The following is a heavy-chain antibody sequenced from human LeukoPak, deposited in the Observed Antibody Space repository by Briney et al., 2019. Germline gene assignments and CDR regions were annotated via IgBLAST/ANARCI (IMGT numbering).Heavy chain of an antibody. Sequence: GGSLRLSCAASGFTFSSYAMSWVRQAPGKGLEWVAVISYDGSNKYYADSVKGRFTISRDNSKNTLYLQMNSLRAEDTAVYYCARESPRSYGDYFWGQGTLVTVSS. CDR1: GFTFSSYA. CDR3: ARESPRSYGDYF. V-gene: IGHV3-30*03. J-gene: IGHJ4*02. D-gene: IGHD4-17*01. CDR2: ISYDGSNK.